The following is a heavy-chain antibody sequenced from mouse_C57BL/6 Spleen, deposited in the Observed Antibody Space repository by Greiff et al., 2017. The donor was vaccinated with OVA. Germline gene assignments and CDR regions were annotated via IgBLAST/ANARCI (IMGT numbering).Heavy chain of an antibody. CDR2: IDPANGST. V-gene: IGHV14-3*01. J-gene: IGHJ3*01. CDR3: ARSGVMSNSAWFAY. D-gene: IGHD2-5*01. Sequence: VQLQQSVAELVRPGASVKLSCTASGFNITNSYMHWVKQRPEQGLEWIGRIDPANGSTKSAAKFQGKATITADTSSNTAYLQLSSLTSEDTAIDYCARSGVMSNSAWFAYWGQGTLVTVSA. CDR1: GFNITNSY.